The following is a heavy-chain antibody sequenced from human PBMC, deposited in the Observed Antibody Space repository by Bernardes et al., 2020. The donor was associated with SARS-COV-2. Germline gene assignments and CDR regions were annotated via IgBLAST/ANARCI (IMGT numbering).Heavy chain of an antibody. CDR1: GFIFSSYS. CDR2: IGSSGATI. CDR3: VRSNTAAAKFFEFDH. D-gene: IGHD2-2*01. Sequence: GGSLRLSCAASGFIFSSYSMNWVRQAPGKGLEWVSHIGSSGATIYYTDSVKGRFTISRDNAKNSLYLQMNSLKAEDSAIYYCVRSNTAAAKFFEFDHWGQGTLVTVSS. V-gene: IGHV3-48*01. J-gene: IGHJ4*02.